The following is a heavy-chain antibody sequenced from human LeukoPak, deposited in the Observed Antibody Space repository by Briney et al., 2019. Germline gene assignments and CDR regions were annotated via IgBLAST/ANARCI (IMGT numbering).Heavy chain of an antibody. V-gene: IGHV3-7*01. CDR1: GFTFSNYW. D-gene: IGHD6-19*01. CDR3: ALNRGSGWYFRY. Sequence: GGSLRLSCAASGFTFSNYWMSWVRQAPGKGLEWVANINQDGSEKYYADSVKGRFTISRDNSKNTLYLQMNSLRAEDTAVYYCALNRGSGWYFRYWGQGTLVAVSS. J-gene: IGHJ4*02. CDR2: INQDGSEK.